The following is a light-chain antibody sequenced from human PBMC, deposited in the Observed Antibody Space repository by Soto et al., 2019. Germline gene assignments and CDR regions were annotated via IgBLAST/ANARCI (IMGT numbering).Light chain of an antibody. CDR3: QQFNNWPLT. J-gene: IGKJ4*01. Sequence: EIVMTQSPATLSVSPGERATLSCRASQSVAGNLAWYQQKPGHAPRLLMYGASTRATGIPARFSGSGSGLEFTLTISSLQSEDFGVYYCQQFNNWPLTFGGGTKVEIK. CDR2: GAS. CDR1: QSVAGN. V-gene: IGKV3-15*01.